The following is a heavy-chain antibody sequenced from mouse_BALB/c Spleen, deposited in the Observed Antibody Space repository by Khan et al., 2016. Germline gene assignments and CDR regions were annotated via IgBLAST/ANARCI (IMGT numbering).Heavy chain of an antibody. J-gene: IGHJ2*01. V-gene: IGHV3-2*02. CDR3: ARSRGSSLDY. CDR2: ISYSGST. D-gene: IGHD1-1*01. Sequence: EVQLQESGPGLVKPSQSLSLTCTVTGYSLTSDYAWNWIRQFPGNKLEWMGYISYSGSTSYNPSLKSRISITRDTAKNQFFLQLNSVTTEDTATYYCARSRGSSLDYWGHCTTLTVSS. CDR1: GYSLTSDYA.